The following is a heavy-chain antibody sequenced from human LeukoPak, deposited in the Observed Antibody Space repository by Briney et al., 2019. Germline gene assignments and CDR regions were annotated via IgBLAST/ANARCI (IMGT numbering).Heavy chain of an antibody. CDR3: ARAVLRGGKKYYFDY. D-gene: IGHD3-10*01. Sequence: PSETLSLTCAVYGGSFSGYYWSWIRQPPGKVLEWIGEINHSGSTNYNPSLKSRVTISVDTSKNQFSLKLSSVTAADTAVYYCARAVLRGGKKYYFDYWGQGTLVTVSS. V-gene: IGHV4-34*01. J-gene: IGHJ4*02. CDR1: GGSFSGYY. CDR2: INHSGST.